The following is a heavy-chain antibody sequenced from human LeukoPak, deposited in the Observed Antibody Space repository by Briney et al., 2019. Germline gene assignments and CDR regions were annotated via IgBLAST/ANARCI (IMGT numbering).Heavy chain of an antibody. J-gene: IGHJ4*02. CDR2: IIPIFGTA. D-gene: IGHD6-19*01. V-gene: IGHV1-69*06. CDR1: GYTFTSYG. Sequence: GASVKVSCKASGYTFTSYGISWVRQAPGQGLEWMGGIIPIFGTANYAQKFQGRVTITADKSTSTAYMELSSLRSEDTAVYYCARERGGSGWYSYYFDYWGQGTLVTVSS. CDR3: ARERGGSGWYSYYFDY.